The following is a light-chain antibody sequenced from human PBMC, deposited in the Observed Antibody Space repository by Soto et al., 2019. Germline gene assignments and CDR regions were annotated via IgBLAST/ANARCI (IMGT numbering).Light chain of an antibody. V-gene: IGKV1-33*01. CDR3: QQYVNLPMYT. J-gene: IGKJ2*01. CDR2: DAS. Sequence: DIHMTQSPSSLSASVGDRVTITCQASQDIRTYLNWYQQKPGKAPKLLIYDASNLETGVPSRFSGSGSGTDFTFTITSLQPDDFATYYCQQYVNLPMYTFGRGTKVEIK. CDR1: QDIRTY.